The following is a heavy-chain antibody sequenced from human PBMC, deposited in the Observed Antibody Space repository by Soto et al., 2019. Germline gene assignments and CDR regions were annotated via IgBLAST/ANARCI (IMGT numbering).Heavy chain of an antibody. CDR2: TYHTGSS. D-gene: IGHD3-10*02. CDR3: AALFGEARVLAS. CDR1: GVSINTTGYS. J-gene: IGHJ4*02. Sequence: QLQLQESGSRLVKPSQTLSLTCAVSGVSINTTGYSWSWIRQPPGKGLEWIGDTYHTGSSYYNSSVKARVTISLDRTKNRVSLNRTSVTAADTAVYYCAALFGEARVLASWGQGALVTVSS. V-gene: IGHV4-30-2*01.